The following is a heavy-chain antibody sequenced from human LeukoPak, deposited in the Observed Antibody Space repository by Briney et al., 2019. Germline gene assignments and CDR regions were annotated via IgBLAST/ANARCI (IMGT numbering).Heavy chain of an antibody. CDR1: GFGVSSSY. Sequence: GGSLRLSCAASGFGVSSSYMSWVRQAPGKGLEWVSLIYSGGSTFYADSVKGRFTISRDSSKNTLDLLMTSLRADDTVVYYCVRAQIYFDSGVYGPYYFDSWGQGTLVTVSS. V-gene: IGHV3-53*01. D-gene: IGHD2-15*01. J-gene: IGHJ4*02. CDR2: IYSGGST. CDR3: VRAQIYFDSGVYGPYYFDS.